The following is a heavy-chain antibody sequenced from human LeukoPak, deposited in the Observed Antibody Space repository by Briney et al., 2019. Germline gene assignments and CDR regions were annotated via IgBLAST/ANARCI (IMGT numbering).Heavy chain of an antibody. D-gene: IGHD2-15*01. V-gene: IGHV4-39*07. Sequence: SETLSLTCTVSGGSISSSSYYWGWIRQPPGKGLEWIGSIYYSGSTYYNPSLKSRVTISVDTSKNQFSLKLSSVTAADTAVYYCASSPPLGYCSGGSCYFNFWGQGTLVTVSS. CDR1: GGSISSSSYY. J-gene: IGHJ4*02. CDR3: ASSPPLGYCSGGSCYFNF. CDR2: IYYSGST.